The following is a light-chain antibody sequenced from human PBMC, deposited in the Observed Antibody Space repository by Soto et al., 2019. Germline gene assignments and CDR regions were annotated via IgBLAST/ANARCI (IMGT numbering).Light chain of an antibody. CDR2: GNS. J-gene: IGLJ1*01. CDR1: SSNIGAGYD. CDR3: QSYESSLSGYV. V-gene: IGLV1-40*01. Sequence: QSVLTQPPSVSGAPGQRVTISCTGSSSNIGAGYDVHWYQQLPGTAPKLLIYGNSNRPSGVPDRFSGSKSGTSASLSITALQAEDEADSSSQSYESSLSGYVLRTGTKVTGL.